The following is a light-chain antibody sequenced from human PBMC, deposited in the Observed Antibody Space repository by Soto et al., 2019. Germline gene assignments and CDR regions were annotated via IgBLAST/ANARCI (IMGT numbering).Light chain of an antibody. V-gene: IGLV2-8*01. CDR3: SSYAGSNNRV. J-gene: IGLJ2*01. Sequence: QSALTQPPSASGSPGQSVTISCTGTSSDVGGYNYVSWYQQHPGKAPKLMIYEVSKRPSGVPDRFSGSKSGNTASLTVSGLQAEDEVDYYCSSYAGSNNRVFGGWTKLTVL. CDR2: EVS. CDR1: SSDVGGYNY.